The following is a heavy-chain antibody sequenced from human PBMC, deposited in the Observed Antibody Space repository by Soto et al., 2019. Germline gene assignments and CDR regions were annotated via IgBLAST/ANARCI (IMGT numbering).Heavy chain of an antibody. J-gene: IGHJ6*02. CDR2: ISSTSTYT. CDR1: GFTFSDYY. Sequence: QVQLVESGGGLVKPGGSLRLSCAASGFTFSDYYMSWIRQAPGKGLEWVSYISSTSTYTNYADSVRGRFTISRDNAKNSVYLQMSSLRAEDTAVYYCARAILDTFYAMDVWGQGTTVTVSS. D-gene: IGHD3-16*01. CDR3: ARAILDTFYAMDV. V-gene: IGHV3-11*05.